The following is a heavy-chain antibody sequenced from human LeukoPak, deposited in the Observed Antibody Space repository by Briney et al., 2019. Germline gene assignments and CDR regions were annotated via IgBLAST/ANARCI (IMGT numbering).Heavy chain of an antibody. D-gene: IGHD3-10*01. CDR1: GYTFTGYY. CDR2: INPNSGGT. J-gene: IGHJ4*02. CDR3: AREGEGFAIDWDY. V-gene: IGHV1-2*02. Sequence: ASVKVSCKASGYTFTGYYMHWVRQAPGQGLEWMGWINPNSGGTNYAQKFQGRVTMTRDTSINTAYMELSRLRSDDTAVYYCAREGEGFAIDWDYWGQGTLVTVSS.